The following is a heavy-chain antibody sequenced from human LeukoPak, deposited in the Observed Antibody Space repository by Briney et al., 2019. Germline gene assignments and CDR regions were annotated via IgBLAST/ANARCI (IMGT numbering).Heavy chain of an antibody. CDR1: GYTSTSYG. CDR2: INPSGGST. V-gene: IGHV1-46*01. Sequence: ASVKVSCKASGYTSTSYGINWVRQAPGQGLEWMGIINPSGGSTSYAQKFQGRVTMTRDMSTSTVYMELSSLRSEDTAVYYCATYYDSSGYDAFDIWGQGTMVTVSS. CDR3: ATYYDSSGYDAFDI. D-gene: IGHD3-22*01. J-gene: IGHJ3*02.